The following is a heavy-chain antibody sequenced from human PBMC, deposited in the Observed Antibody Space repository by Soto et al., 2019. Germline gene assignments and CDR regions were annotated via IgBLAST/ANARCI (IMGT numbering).Heavy chain of an antibody. Sequence: QVQLQESGPGLVKTSETLSLTCTVSGGSISNYYWNWIRQPPGKRLEYIGYAYYRGSTNYNPSLESRVTISLDTSKNQLSLRLNSVTAADTAVYYCARAYSTSPSWFDPWGQGTLVIVSS. CDR3: ARAYSTSPSWFDP. V-gene: IGHV4-59*01. J-gene: IGHJ5*02. CDR2: AYYRGST. CDR1: GGSISNYY. D-gene: IGHD6-6*01.